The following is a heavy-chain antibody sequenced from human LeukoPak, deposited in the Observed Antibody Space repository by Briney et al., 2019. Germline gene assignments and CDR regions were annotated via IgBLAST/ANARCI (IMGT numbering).Heavy chain of an antibody. CDR1: GFTFSSYW. Sequence: PGGSLRLSCAASGFTFSSYWMSWVRQAPGKGLEWVANIKQDGSEKYYVDSVKGRFTISRDNAKNSLYLQMNSLRAEDTAVYYCARDVLATGYYYYYMDAWGKGTTVTVSS. J-gene: IGHJ6*03. V-gene: IGHV3-7*01. D-gene: IGHD5-12*01. CDR3: ARDVLATGYYYYYMDA. CDR2: IKQDGSEK.